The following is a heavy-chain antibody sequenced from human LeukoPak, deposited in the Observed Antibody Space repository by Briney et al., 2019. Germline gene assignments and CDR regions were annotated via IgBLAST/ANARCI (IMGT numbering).Heavy chain of an antibody. CDR2: ISYEGSTS. CDR3: AKEGFGNYYSAYFDY. V-gene: IGHV3-30*18. Sequence: GGSLRLSCEASGFTFNTYSMNWARQAPGKGLEWVAVISYEGSTSYYADSVKGRFTISRDNSKNTLYLQMNGLRAEDTAVYYCAKEGFGNYYSAYFDYWGQGTLVTVSS. CDR1: GFTFNTYS. J-gene: IGHJ4*02. D-gene: IGHD1-26*01.